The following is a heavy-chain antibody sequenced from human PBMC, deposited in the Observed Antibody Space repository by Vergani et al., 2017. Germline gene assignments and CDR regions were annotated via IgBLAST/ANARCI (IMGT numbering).Heavy chain of an antibody. CDR1: GFRVTTYY. D-gene: IGHD2-15*01. V-gene: IGHV3-66*02. J-gene: IGHJ4*01. CDR3: TRSECSGTTCYGHYFDL. CDR2: IKSDGRT. Sequence: VELLESGGGLAQPGGSLRVSCSASGFRVTTYYMSWVRQAPGKGLEWVSVIKSDGRTSYAESVRFRFTISRDTSRNAVYLQMNILRVEDTGVYYCTRSECSGTTCYGHYFDLWGHGILVTVAS.